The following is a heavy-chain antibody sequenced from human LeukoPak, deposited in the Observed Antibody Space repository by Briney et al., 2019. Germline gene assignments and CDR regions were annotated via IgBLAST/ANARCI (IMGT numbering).Heavy chain of an antibody. Sequence: SETLSLTCTVCGGSISSSSYYWGWICQPPGKGLEWIGSIYYSGSTNYNPSLKSRVTMSVDTSKNQFSLKLSSVTAADTAVYYCAREDYDVLTGFAGMDVWGQGTTVTVSS. CDR1: GGSISSSSYY. CDR2: IYYSGST. V-gene: IGHV4-39*07. D-gene: IGHD3-9*01. CDR3: AREDYDVLTGFAGMDV. J-gene: IGHJ6*02.